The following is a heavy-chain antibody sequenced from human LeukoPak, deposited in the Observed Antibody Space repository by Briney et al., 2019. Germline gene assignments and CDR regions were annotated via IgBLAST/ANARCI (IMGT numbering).Heavy chain of an antibody. CDR2: IRRKGYGGTT. J-gene: IGHJ6*04. D-gene: IGHD3-3*01. CDR3: TRDHDSWSGPFDV. Sequence: GGSLRLSCTASGFTFGDYSLSWARQAPEKGLEWVGFIRRKGYGGTTEYAPSVKGRFIISRDDSKSTAYLQMNSLKTEDTAVYYRTRDHDSWSGPFDVWGKGTTVTVSS. V-gene: IGHV3-49*04. CDR1: GFTFGDYS.